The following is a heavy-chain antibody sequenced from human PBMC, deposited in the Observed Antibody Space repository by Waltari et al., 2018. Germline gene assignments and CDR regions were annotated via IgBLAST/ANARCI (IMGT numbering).Heavy chain of an antibody. CDR2: ICGSGLTT. D-gene: IGHD2-21*01. Sequence: EVQLVGSWGGWVQPGGSLRRSCAASGFTCSSSALSWVRKAPGKGLEGVSAICGSGLTTYSSDSGKGRFTISRDNSKDTLYLQMNSLRAEDTAVYYCAKVDCGGDCYSFYYYYYYMDVWGKGTTVTVSS. J-gene: IGHJ6*03. V-gene: IGHV3-23*04. CDR1: GFTCSSSA. CDR3: AKVDCGGDCYSFYYYYYYMDV.